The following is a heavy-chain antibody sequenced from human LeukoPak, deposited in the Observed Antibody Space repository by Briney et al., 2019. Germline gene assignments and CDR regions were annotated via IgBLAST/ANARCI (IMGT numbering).Heavy chain of an antibody. V-gene: IGHV1-18*01. CDR3: ARDPLLLTTVVINNWFDP. CDR2: ISAYNGNT. J-gene: IGHJ5*02. D-gene: IGHD4-23*01. CDR1: GYTFTSYG. Sequence: ASVKVSFKASGYTFTSYGISWVRQAPGQGLEWMGWISAYNGNTNYAQKLQGRVTMTTDTSTSTAYMELRSLRSDDTAVYYCARDPLLLTTVVINNWFDPWGQGTLVTVSS.